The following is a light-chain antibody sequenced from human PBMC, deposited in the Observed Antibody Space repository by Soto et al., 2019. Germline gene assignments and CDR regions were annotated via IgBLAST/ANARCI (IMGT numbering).Light chain of an antibody. J-gene: IGLJ1*01. CDR2: EVS. V-gene: IGLV2-14*01. CDR1: SSDVGGYNY. Sequence: QSALTQPASVSGSPGQSITISCTGTSSDVGGYNYVSWYQQHPGKATKLMIYEVSTRPSGVSNRFSGSKSGNTASLTISGLQAEDEADYYCSSYTSSSTLGFGTGTKLTVL. CDR3: SSYTSSSTLG.